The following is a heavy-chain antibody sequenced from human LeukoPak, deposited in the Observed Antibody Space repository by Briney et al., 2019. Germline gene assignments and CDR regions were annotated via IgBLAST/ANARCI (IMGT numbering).Heavy chain of an antibody. CDR3: AKGGEATMRDGYNYYYYYMEV. CDR1: GITLSSHA. CDR2: ISGSGGHT. D-gene: IGHD5-24*01. J-gene: IGHJ6*03. Sequence: PGGSLRLSCATSGITLSSHATSWVRQAPGKGLEWVSLISGSGGHTYYGDSVKGRFTISRDNSKNTFYLQMNSLRADDTAVYYCAKGGEATMRDGYNYYYYYMEVWGKGTTVTVSS. V-gene: IGHV3-23*01.